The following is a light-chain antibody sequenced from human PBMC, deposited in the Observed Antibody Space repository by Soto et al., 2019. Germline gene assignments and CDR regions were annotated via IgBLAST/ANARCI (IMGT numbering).Light chain of an antibody. CDR3: QQYDSVFT. V-gene: IGKV1-33*01. CDR2: GAS. Sequence: IQMTKSASSLSASVGDRVTITCQASQGITNYLNWYQQKPGKAPKLLIYGASNLETGVPSRFSGRGSGTDFTFTISSLPAEDIATYFCQQYDSVFTFGQGTRLEI. J-gene: IGKJ5*01. CDR1: QGITNY.